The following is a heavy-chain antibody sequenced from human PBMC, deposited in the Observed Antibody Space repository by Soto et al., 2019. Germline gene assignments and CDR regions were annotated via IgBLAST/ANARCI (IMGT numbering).Heavy chain of an antibody. CDR2: IWYDGSNK. Sequence: QVQLVESGGGVVQPGRSLRLSCAASGFTFSSYGMHWVRQAPDKGLEWVAVIWYDGSNKYYADSVKGRFTISRDNSKNTLLLQMNSLIAEDTAVYYCARSTVGATDLFDYWGQGTLVTVSS. D-gene: IGHD1-26*01. CDR3: ARSTVGATDLFDY. CDR1: GFTFSSYG. J-gene: IGHJ4*02. V-gene: IGHV3-33*01.